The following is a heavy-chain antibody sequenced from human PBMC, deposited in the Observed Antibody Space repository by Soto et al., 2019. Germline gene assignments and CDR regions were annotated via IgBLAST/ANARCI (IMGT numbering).Heavy chain of an antibody. CDR3: ARDRPSSASGDYFVFDY. Sequence: PSETLSLTCTVSGGSISSYYWSWIRQPPGKGLEWVGYIYYSGSTNYNPSLKSRVTISVDTSKNQFSLKLSSVTAADTAVYYCARDRPSSASGDYFVFDYWGQGTLVTVSS. CDR2: IYYSGST. V-gene: IGHV4-59*01. CDR1: GGSISSYY. D-gene: IGHD4-17*01. J-gene: IGHJ4*02.